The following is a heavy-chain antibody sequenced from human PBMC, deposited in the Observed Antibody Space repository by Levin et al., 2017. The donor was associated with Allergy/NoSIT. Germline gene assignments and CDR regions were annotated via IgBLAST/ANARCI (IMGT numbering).Heavy chain of an antibody. CDR3: ARGRPRTYYYDSSGYYYYDY. CDR1: GFTFSSYE. D-gene: IGHD3-22*01. Sequence: GGSLRLSCAASGFTFSSYEMNWVRQAPGKGLEWVSYISSSGSTIYYADSVKGRFTISRDNAKNSLYLQMNSLRAEDTAVYYCARGRPRTYYYDSSGYYYYDYWGQGTLVTVSS. J-gene: IGHJ4*02. CDR2: ISSSGSTI. V-gene: IGHV3-48*03.